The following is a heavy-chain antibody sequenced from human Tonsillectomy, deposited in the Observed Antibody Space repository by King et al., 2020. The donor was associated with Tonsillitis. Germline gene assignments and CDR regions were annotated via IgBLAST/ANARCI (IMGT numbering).Heavy chain of an antibody. CDR1: GFTFSSYG. J-gene: IGHJ6*02. D-gene: IGHD3-10*01. CDR3: AKDKDARWFVELLSAYYGMDV. V-gene: IGHV3-30*18. Sequence: VQLVQSGGGVVQPGRSLRLSCAASGFTFSSYGMHWVRQAPGKGLEWVAVISYDGSNKYYADSVKGRFTISRDNSKNTLYLQMNSLRAEDTAVYYCAKDKDARWFVELLSAYYGMDVWGQGTTVTVSS. CDR2: ISYDGSNK.